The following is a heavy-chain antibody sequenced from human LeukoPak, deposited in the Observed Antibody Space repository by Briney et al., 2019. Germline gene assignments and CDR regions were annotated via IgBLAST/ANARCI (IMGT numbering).Heavy chain of an antibody. CDR2: IYYSGST. Sequence: SETLSLTCTVSGGSISSYYWSWIRQPPGKGLEWIGYIYYSGSTNYNPSLKSRVTISVDTSKNQFSLKLSSVTAADTAAYYCARHYDSSGYYFDAFDIWGQGTMVTVSS. CDR3: ARHYDSSGYYFDAFDI. D-gene: IGHD3-22*01. J-gene: IGHJ3*02. V-gene: IGHV4-59*08. CDR1: GGSISSYY.